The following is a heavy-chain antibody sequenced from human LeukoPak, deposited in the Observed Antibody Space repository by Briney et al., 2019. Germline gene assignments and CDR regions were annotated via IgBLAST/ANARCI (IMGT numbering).Heavy chain of an antibody. J-gene: IGHJ4*02. D-gene: IGHD3-22*01. V-gene: IGHV3-30*03. Sequence: GGSLRLSCAASGFTFSSHGMHWVRQAPGKGLEWVAVISYDGSNKYYADSVKGRFTISRDNAKNSLYLQMNSLRAEDTALYYCARAIYYDSSGYQHGVYFDYWGQGTLVTVSS. CDR3: ARAIYYDSSGYQHGVYFDY. CDR1: GFTFSSHG. CDR2: ISYDGSNK.